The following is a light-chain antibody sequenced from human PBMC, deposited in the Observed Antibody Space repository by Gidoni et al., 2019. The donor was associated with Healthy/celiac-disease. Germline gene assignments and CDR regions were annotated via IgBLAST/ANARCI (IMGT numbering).Light chain of an antibody. CDR1: SSDVGSYNL. V-gene: IGLV2-23*01. Sequence: QSALTQPASVSGSPGQSITISCTGTSSDVGSYNLVSWYQQQPGKAPKLMIYEGSKRPSGVSNRFSGSKSGNTASLTISGLQAEDEADYYCCSYAGSSTHVVFGGGTKLTVL. J-gene: IGLJ2*01. CDR2: EGS. CDR3: CSYAGSSTHVV.